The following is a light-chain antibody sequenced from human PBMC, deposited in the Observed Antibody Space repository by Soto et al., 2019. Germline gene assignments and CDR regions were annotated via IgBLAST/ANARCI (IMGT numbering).Light chain of an antibody. Sequence: EIVLTQSPGILSLSPGERASLSCGASQSISSSFLAWYQQKPGQAPRLLIYGASSRATGIPDRFSGTGSETDSTLTISRLEPEDFAVYYCQQYDNSPITFGQGTRLEI. CDR2: GAS. V-gene: IGKV3-20*01. J-gene: IGKJ5*01. CDR3: QQYDNSPIT. CDR1: QSISSSF.